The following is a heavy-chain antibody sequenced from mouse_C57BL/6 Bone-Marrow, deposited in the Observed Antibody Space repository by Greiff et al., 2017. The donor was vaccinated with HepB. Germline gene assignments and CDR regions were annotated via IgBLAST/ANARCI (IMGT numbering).Heavy chain of an antibody. CDR2: IYPGSGNT. CDR3: ARWGYKGYFDY. CDR1: GYTFTDYY. D-gene: IGHD3-1*01. J-gene: IGHJ2*01. Sequence: QVQLQQSGAELVRPGASVKLSCKASGYTFTDYYINWVKQRPGQGLEWIARIYPGSGNTYYNEKFKGKATLTAEKSSSTAYMQLSSLTSEDSAVYFCARWGYKGYFDYWGQGTTLTVSS. V-gene: IGHV1-76*01.